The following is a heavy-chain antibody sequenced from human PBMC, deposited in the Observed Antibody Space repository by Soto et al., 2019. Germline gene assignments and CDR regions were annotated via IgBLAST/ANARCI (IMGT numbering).Heavy chain of an antibody. CDR2: INPNSGGT. J-gene: IGHJ6*02. Sequence: GASVKVSCKASGYTFTGYYMHWVRQAPGQGLEWMGWINPNSGGTNYAQKFQGWVTMTRDTSISTAYMELSRLRSDDTAVYYFARADDYSNYVHGMDVWGQGTTVTVSS. CDR3: ARADDYSNYVHGMDV. CDR1: GYTFTGYY. V-gene: IGHV1-2*04. D-gene: IGHD4-4*01.